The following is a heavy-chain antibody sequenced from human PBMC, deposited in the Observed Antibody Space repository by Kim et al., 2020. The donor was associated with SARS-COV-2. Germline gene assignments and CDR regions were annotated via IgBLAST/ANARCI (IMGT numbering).Heavy chain of an antibody. CDR3: ARQPIMITFGGVIAPFDY. D-gene: IGHD3-16*02. J-gene: IGHJ4*02. V-gene: IGHV4-59*08. Sequence: KSRVTISVDTSKNQFSLKLSSVTAADTAVYYCARQPIMITFGGVIAPFDYWGQGTLVTVSS.